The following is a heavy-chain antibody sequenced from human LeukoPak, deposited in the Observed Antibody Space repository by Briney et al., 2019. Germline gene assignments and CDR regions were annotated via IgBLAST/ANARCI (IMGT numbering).Heavy chain of an antibody. Sequence: GGSLRLSCAASGFTFDDYAMHWVRQAPGKGLEWVSGISWNSGSIGYADSVKGRFTISRDNSKNTLYLQMNSLRAEDTAVYYCARDLKPLYDFWIRGENWFDPWGQGTLVTVSS. D-gene: IGHD3-3*01. CDR2: ISWNSGSI. CDR3: ARDLKPLYDFWIRGENWFDP. CDR1: GFTFDDYA. V-gene: IGHV3-9*01. J-gene: IGHJ5*02.